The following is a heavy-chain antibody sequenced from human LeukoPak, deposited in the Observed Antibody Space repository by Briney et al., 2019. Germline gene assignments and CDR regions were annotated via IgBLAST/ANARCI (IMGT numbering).Heavy chain of an antibody. D-gene: IGHD3-22*01. CDR3: ARRRDSSGYYEIDY. J-gene: IGHJ4*02. V-gene: IGHV4-39*01. Sequence: PSETLSLTCTVSGGSISSSSYYWGWIRQPPGKGLEWIGSIYYSGSTYYNPSLKSRVTISVDTSKNQFSLKLSSVTAADTAVYYCARRRDSSGYYEIDYWGQGTLVTVSS. CDR2: IYYSGST. CDR1: GGSISSSSYY.